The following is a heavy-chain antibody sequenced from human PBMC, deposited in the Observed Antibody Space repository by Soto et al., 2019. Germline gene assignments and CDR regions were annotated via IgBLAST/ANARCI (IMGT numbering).Heavy chain of an antibody. CDR1: GFTFSSYS. Sequence: VQLVESGGGLVQPGGSLRLSCAASGFTFSSYSMNWVRQAPGKGLEWVSSISSSSSYIYYADSVKGRFTISRDNAKNSLYLQMNSLRAEDTAVYYCARDWGYSSSWPTHGMDVWGQGTTVTVSS. CDR3: ARDWGYSSSWPTHGMDV. V-gene: IGHV3-21*01. CDR2: ISSSSSYI. J-gene: IGHJ6*02. D-gene: IGHD6-13*01.